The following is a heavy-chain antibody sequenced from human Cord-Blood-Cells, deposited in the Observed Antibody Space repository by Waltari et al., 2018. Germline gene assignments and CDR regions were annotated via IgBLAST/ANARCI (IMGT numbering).Heavy chain of an antibody. CDR1: GGSISSSSYY. Sequence: QLQLQESGPGLVKPSETLSLTCTVSGGSISSSSYYWGWIRQPPGKGLEWIGSMYYSGSTEDHPSLKSRVTISVDTSKNQFSLKLSSVTAADTAVYYFARRHNWNYPDYWGQGTLVTVSS. CDR3: ARRHNWNYPDY. J-gene: IGHJ4*02. CDR2: MYYSGST. V-gene: IGHV4-39*01. D-gene: IGHD1-20*01.